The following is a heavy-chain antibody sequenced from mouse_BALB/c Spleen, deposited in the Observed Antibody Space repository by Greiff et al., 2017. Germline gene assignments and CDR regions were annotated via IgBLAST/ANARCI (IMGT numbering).Heavy chain of an antibody. D-gene: IGHD2-2*01. CDR2: IDPENGDT. J-gene: IGHJ4*01. CDR1: GFNIKDYY. CDR3: KGYGYDGYAMDY. V-gene: IGHV14-4*02. Sequence: VQLQQSGAELVRSGASVKLSCTASGFNIKDYYMHWVKQRPEQGLEWIGWIDPENGDTEYAPKFQGKATMTAATSSNTAYLQLSSLTSEDTAVYYCKGYGYDGYAMDYWGQGTSVTVSS.